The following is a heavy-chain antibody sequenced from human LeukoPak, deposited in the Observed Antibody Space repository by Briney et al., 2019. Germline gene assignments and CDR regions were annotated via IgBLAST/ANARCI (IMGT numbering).Heavy chain of an antibody. J-gene: IGHJ4*02. CDR2: IIPILGIA. V-gene: IGHV1-69*02. D-gene: IGHD3-3*01. CDR3: ARAGGNYDFWSGYYLDY. CDR1: GGTFSSNT. Sequence: SVTVSCKASGGTFSSNTISWVRHPPGQGLEWMGRIIPILGIANNAKKFQGRVTITADKSTGTAYMELSSLRSEDTAVYYCARAGGNYDFWSGYYLDYWGQGTLVTVSS.